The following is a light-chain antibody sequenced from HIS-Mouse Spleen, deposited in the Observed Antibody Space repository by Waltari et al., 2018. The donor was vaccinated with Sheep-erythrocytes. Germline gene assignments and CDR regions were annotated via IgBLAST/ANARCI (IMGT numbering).Light chain of an antibody. Sequence: QSALTQPASVSGSPGQSITISCTGTSSDVGGYTYVSWYQQHPGKAPKLMIYEVSNLPAGVSNRFSGSKSGNTASLTISGRQAEDEADYYCSSYTSSSTWVFGGGTKLTVL. J-gene: IGLJ3*02. CDR2: EVS. V-gene: IGLV2-14*01. CDR1: SSDVGGYTY. CDR3: SSYTSSSTWV.